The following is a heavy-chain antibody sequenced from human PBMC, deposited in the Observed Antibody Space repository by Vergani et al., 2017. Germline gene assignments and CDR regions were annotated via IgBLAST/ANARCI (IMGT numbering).Heavy chain of an antibody. CDR1: GFAFSSYA. J-gene: IGHJ4*02. V-gene: IGHV3-23*01. D-gene: IGHD4-17*01. CDR2: ISGSGGST. CDR3: AKAVGYGDYNFDY. Sequence: EVQLLESGGGLVQPGGSLRLSCAASGFAFSSYAMSWVREAPGKGLEWVSAISGSGGSTYYADSVKGRFTISIDNSKNTLYLQMNSLRAEDTAVYYCAKAVGYGDYNFDYWGQGTLVTVSS.